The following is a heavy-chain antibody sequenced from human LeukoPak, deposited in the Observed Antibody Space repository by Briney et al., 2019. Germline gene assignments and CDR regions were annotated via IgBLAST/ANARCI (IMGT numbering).Heavy chain of an antibody. CDR2: INRDGSEK. J-gene: IGHJ4*03. D-gene: IGHD3-10*01. CDR1: GFTFGDFF. V-gene: IGHV3-7*03. Sequence: GGPLRLSCAASGFTFGDFFMSWVRQAPGKGLEWVANINRDGSEKFHVDSVKGRFTISRDNAKNALFLQMGSLRADDTAIYFCARGVTMIRGAVMYPFFFDLWGRGTLVTVSS. CDR3: ARGVTMIRGAVMYPFFFDL.